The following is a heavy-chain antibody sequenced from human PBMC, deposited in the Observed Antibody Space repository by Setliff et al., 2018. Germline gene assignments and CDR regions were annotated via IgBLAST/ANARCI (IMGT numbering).Heavy chain of an antibody. D-gene: IGHD6-19*01. V-gene: IGHV5-51*01. CDR2: IYPDDSDT. CDR3: ARQIGSSLSHFYYYMDV. Sequence: PGESLKISCMGSGYNFASYWIAWVRQMPGKGLEWMGIIYPDDSDTRYSPSFRGQVTISADKSISTAYLQWSSLKASATAMYYCARQIGSSLSHFYYYMDVWGKGTTVTVSS. J-gene: IGHJ6*03. CDR1: GYNFASYW.